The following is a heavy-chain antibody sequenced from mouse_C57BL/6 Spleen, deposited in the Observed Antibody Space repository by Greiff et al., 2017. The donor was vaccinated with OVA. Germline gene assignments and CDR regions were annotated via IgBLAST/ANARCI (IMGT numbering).Heavy chain of an antibody. D-gene: IGHD1-1*01. J-gene: IGHJ1*03. Sequence: VQLQQPGAELVMPGASVKLSCKASGYTFTSYWVPWGKQRPGQGPEGDGEVDPSDSYTNYNQKFKGKSTLTVDKSSSTAYMQLSSLTSEDSAVYYCARSSYGSSSYWYFDVWGTGTTVTVSS. CDR2: VDPSDSYT. CDR1: GYTFTSYW. V-gene: IGHV1-69*01. CDR3: ARSSYGSSSYWYFDV.